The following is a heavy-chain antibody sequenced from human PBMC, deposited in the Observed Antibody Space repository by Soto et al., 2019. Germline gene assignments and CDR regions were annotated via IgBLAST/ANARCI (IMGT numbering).Heavy chain of an antibody. Sequence: PGGSLRLSCVASGFTFSSYWMQWVRQAPGKGLEWVSYINNDGSSTRYAGSVKGRFTISRDNAKNTLYLQMHSLRDEDTAVYYCARDGYNGFDYWGQGTLVTVSS. CDR2: INNDGSST. V-gene: IGHV3-74*01. D-gene: IGHD5-12*01. CDR3: ARDGYNGFDY. J-gene: IGHJ4*02. CDR1: GFTFSSYW.